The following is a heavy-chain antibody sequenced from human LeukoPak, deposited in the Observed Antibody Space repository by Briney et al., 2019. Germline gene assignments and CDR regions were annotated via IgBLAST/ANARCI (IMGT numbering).Heavy chain of an antibody. V-gene: IGHV3-23*01. D-gene: IGHD1-26*01. CDR3: AKSTGYSGSYYGDAFDI. CDR2: ISDSGSST. Sequence: GGSLRLSCAASGFSFSTSAMSWVRQAPGKGLEWVSTISDSGSSTYFADSVKGRFTVSRDNSKNTLYLQMDSLRADDTALFYCAKSTGYSGSYYGDAFDIWGQGTMVTVSS. J-gene: IGHJ3*02. CDR1: GFSFSTSA.